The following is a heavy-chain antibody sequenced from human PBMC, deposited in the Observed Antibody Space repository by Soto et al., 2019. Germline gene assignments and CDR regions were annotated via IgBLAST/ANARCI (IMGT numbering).Heavy chain of an antibody. CDR3: ARDRGDSSGWSGYYYYYYMDV. D-gene: IGHD6-19*01. CDR2: ISSSSSTI. V-gene: IGHV3-48*01. J-gene: IGHJ6*03. Sequence: EVQLVESGGGLVQPGGSLRLSCAASGFTFSSYSMNWVRQAPGKGLEWVSYISSSSSTIYYADSVKGRFTISRDNAKKSLYLQMNSLRAEDTAVYYCARDRGDSSGWSGYYYYYYMDVWGKGTTVTVSS. CDR1: GFTFSSYS.